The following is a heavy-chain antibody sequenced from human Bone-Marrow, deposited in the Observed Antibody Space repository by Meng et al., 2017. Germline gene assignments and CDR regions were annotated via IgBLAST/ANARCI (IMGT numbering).Heavy chain of an antibody. D-gene: IGHD6-19*01. CDR3: ARGRSSGWYRPEYFQH. CDR1: GGSFSGYY. CDR2: INHSGST. Sequence: VQSQQWGAGLLKPSETLSLTCAVYGGSFSGYYWSGIRQPPGKGLEWIGEINHSGSTNYNPSLKSRVTISVDTSKNQFSLKLSSVTAADTAVYYCARGRSSGWYRPEYFQHWGQGTLVTVSS. V-gene: IGHV4-34*01. J-gene: IGHJ1*01.